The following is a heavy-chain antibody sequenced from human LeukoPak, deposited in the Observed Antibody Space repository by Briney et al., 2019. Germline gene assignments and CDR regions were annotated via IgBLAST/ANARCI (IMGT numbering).Heavy chain of an antibody. D-gene: IGHD3-10*01. Sequence: ASVKVSCKASGCTLTDYALHWVRQAPGQRLEWMGWINPGNDNTKYSQKFQGRVTITRDTSASTAYMELSSLRAEDTAVYYCARDYYGSGTYSHPGDYWGQGTLVTVSS. J-gene: IGHJ4*02. CDR2: INPGNDNT. V-gene: IGHV1-3*01. CDR1: GCTLTDYA. CDR3: ARDYYGSGTYSHPGDY.